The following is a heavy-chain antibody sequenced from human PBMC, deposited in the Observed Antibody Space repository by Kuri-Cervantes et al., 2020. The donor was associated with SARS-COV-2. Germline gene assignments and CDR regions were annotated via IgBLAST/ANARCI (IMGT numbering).Heavy chain of an antibody. J-gene: IGHJ4*02. CDR2: MYYSGST. CDR1: GGSISSSSYY. CDR3: ARQAIVLMVYATTFDY. D-gene: IGHD2-8*01. V-gene: IGHV4-39*01. Sequence: GSLRLSCTVSGGSISSSSYYWGWIRQPPGKGLEWIGSMYYSGSTFYNPSLKSRVTMSVDTSENQFSLKLSSVTAADTAVYYCARQAIVLMVYATTFDYWGQGTLVTVSS.